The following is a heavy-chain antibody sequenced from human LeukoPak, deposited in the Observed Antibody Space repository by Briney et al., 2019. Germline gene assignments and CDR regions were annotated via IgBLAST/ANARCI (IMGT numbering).Heavy chain of an antibody. CDR3: ARQLGSGWYNWFDP. D-gene: IGHD6-19*01. V-gene: IGHV4-38-2*01. CDR1: GYSISSGYY. Sequence: SETLPLTCAVSGYSISSGYYWGWIRQPPGKGLEWIGSIYHSGSTYYNPSLKSRVTISVDTSKNQFSLKLSSVTAADTAVYYCARQLGSGWYNWFDPWGRGTLVTVSS. CDR2: IYHSGST. J-gene: IGHJ5*02.